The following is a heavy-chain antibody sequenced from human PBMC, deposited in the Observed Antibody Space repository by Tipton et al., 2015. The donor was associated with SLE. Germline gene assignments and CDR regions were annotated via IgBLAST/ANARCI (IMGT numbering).Heavy chain of an antibody. J-gene: IGHJ4*02. V-gene: IGHV3-21*04. D-gene: IGHD3-22*01. CDR1: GFTFSSYT. CDR2: ISSSSSYI. Sequence: SLRLSCAASGFTFSSYTMNWVRQAPGKGLEWVSSISSSSSYIYYADSVKGRFTISRDNANNSLYLQMNSLRAEDTALYYCARARDYYDTSGCDYWGQGTLVTVSS. CDR3: ARARDYYDTSGCDY.